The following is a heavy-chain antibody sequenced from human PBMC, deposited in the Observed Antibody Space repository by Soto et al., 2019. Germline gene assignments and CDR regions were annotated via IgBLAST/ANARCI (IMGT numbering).Heavy chain of an antibody. J-gene: IGHJ4*02. V-gene: IGHV4-39*01. D-gene: IGHD3-16*02. CDR1: GVSISSSSYY. Sequence: SETLSLTCTVSGVSISSSSYYWGWIRQPPGKGLEWIGSIYYSGSTYYNPSLKSRVTISVDTSKNQFSLKLSSVTAADTAVYYCARRFYRYYFDYWGQGTLVTVSS. CDR3: ARRFYRYYFDY. CDR2: IYYSGST.